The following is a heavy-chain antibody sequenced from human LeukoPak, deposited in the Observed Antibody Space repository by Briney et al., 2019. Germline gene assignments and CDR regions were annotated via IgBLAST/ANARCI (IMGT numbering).Heavy chain of an antibody. CDR2: INHDGTAT. CDR1: GFTFNYFW. D-gene: IGHD5-12*01. V-gene: IGHV3-74*01. CDR3: AKRQAPGYGFDY. Sequence: GGSLRLSCAASGFTFNYFWMHWVRQVPGKGPVWVSGINHDGTATYYADSVKGRFTISRDNSKNTLYLQINSLRAEDTAVYYCAKRQAPGYGFDYWGQGTLVTVSS. J-gene: IGHJ4*02.